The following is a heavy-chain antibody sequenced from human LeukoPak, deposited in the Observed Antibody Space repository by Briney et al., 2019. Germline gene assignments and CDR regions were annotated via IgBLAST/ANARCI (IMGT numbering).Heavy chain of an antibody. CDR3: ASVPSWGDWAALDH. V-gene: IGHV3-33*08. CDR1: GFTFSSYG. CDR2: IWYDGSIK. Sequence: PGRSLRLSCAASGFTFSSYGMHWVRQAPGKGLEWVAVIWYDGSIKYYADSVEGRFTISRDNSKNTLYLEMDGLTAEDTAVYYCASVPSWGDWAALDHWGQGTLVTVSS. J-gene: IGHJ4*02. D-gene: IGHD2-21*02.